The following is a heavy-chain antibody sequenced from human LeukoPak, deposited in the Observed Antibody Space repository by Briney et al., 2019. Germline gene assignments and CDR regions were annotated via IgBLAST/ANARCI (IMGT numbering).Heavy chain of an antibody. Sequence: ASVKVSCKASGYTFSSYGITWVRQAPGQGLEWMGWISGYNDNTNYAQKLQGRVTMTTDTSTSTAYMELRSLRSNDTAVYYCARGGSGSVSAFDIWGQGTMVTVSS. V-gene: IGHV1-18*01. J-gene: IGHJ3*02. CDR2: ISGYNDNT. CDR3: ARGGSGSVSAFDI. D-gene: IGHD3-10*01. CDR1: GYTFSSYG.